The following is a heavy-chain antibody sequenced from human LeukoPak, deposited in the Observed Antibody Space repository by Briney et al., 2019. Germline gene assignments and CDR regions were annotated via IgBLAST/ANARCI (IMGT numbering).Heavy chain of an antibody. D-gene: IGHD3-10*02. CDR1: GFTFNSYG. CDR2: ISSSCSTI. V-gene: IGHV3-48*04. CDR3: AELGITMIGCV. J-gene: IGHJ6*03. Sequence: GVSLRLSCAASGFTFNSYGMSWLRQAPGQGLEWVSYISSSCSTISYTDSVKGRFTISRDNAKNSLYLQMNSLRAEDTAVYYCAELGITMIGCVWGKGTTVTIS.